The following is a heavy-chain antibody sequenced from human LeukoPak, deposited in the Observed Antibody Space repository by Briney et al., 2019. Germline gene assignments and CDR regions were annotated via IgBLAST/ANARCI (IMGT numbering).Heavy chain of an antibody. CDR3: ARGQLSSYYDFWSGYYLLDX. CDR1: GFTFSSYW. D-gene: IGHD3-3*01. V-gene: IGHV3-74*01. CDR2: INTDGSST. J-gene: IGHJ4*02. Sequence: GGSLRLPCAASGFTFSSYWMHWVRQAPGKGLVWVSRINTDGSSTSYADSVKGRFTISRDNAKNTLYLQMNSLRAEDTAVYYCARGQLSSYYDFWSGYYLLDXXXQXTXXXVSS.